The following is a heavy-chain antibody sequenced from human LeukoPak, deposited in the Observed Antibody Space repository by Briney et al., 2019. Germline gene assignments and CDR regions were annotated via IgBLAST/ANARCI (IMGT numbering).Heavy chain of an antibody. J-gene: IGHJ5*02. CDR2: INHSGNS. CDR3: ARHGWDYPSGTYYTFDP. D-gene: IGHD3-10*01. CDR1: GGSFSAYY. Sequence: SETLSLTCAVYGGSFSAYYWSWIRQPPGKGLEWIGEINHSGNSNYNPSLKSRVTISVDTSKNQFSLRLSSVTATDTAIYYCARHGWDYPSGTYYTFDPWGQGTLVTVSS. V-gene: IGHV4-34*01.